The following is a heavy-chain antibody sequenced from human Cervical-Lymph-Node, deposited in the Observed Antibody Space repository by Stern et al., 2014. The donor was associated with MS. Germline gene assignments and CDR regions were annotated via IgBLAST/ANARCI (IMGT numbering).Heavy chain of an antibody. D-gene: IGHD6-19*01. CDR1: GFTFSSYG. CDR2: ISYDGSNK. J-gene: IGHJ4*02. V-gene: IGHV3-30*18. Sequence: VQLVESGGGVVQPGRSLRLSCAASGFTFSSYGMHWVRQAPGKGLEWVAVISYDGSNKYYADSVKGRFTISRDNSKNTLYLQMNSLRAEDTAVYYCAKASRRKNSSGCLDYWGQGTLVTVSS. CDR3: AKASRRKNSSGCLDY.